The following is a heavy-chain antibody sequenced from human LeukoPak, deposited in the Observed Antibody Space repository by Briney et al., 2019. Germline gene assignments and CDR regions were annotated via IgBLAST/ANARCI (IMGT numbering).Heavy chain of an antibody. CDR3: AKEIWPTVTTPGWTYFDY. V-gene: IGHV3-23*01. CDR2: ISGSGGST. CDR1: GFTFSSYA. D-gene: IGHD4-17*01. J-gene: IGHJ4*02. Sequence: GGSLRLSCAASGFTFSSYAMSWVRQAPGKGLEWVSAISGSGGSTYYADSVKGRFTISRDNSKNTLYLQMNSLRAEDTAVYYCAKEIWPTVTTPGWTYFDYWGQGALVTVSS.